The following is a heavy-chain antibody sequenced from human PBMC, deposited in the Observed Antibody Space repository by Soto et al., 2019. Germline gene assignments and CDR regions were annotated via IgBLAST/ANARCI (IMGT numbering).Heavy chain of an antibody. CDR2: IKQDGSEK. CDR3: ARVVVVVAAINYYYYYMDV. D-gene: IGHD2-15*01. V-gene: IGHV3-7*01. Sequence: EVQLVESGGGLVQPGGSLRLSCAASGFTFSSYWMSWVRQAPGKGLEWVANIKQDGSEKDYVDSVKGRFTISRDNAKNSLYLQMNSLRAEDTAVYYCARVVVVVAAINYYYYYMDVWGKGTTVTVSS. CDR1: GFTFSSYW. J-gene: IGHJ6*03.